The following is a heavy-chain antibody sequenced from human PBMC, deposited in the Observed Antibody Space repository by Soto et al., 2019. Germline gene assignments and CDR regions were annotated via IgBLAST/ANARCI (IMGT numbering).Heavy chain of an antibody. CDR2: IYHSGST. J-gene: IGHJ4*02. Sequence: PSETLSLPCAVSGGSISSSNCWSCVRQPQGKKLEWIGEIYHSGSTNYNSSLKSRVTISVDKSKNQFSLKLSSVTAADTAVYYFARKPGTLAQIDYWCQGTLVTVSS. V-gene: IGHV4-4*02. CDR1: GGSISSSNC. D-gene: IGHD1-1*01. CDR3: ARKPGTLAQIDY.